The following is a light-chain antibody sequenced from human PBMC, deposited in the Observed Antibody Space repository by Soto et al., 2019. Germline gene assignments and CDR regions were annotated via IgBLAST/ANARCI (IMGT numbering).Light chain of an antibody. CDR2: TGS. CDR3: QQLNSHPLT. Sequence: DIQMTQSPSSVSASVGDRVTITCRASQAIDSWLAWYQQKPGEAPKLLIFTGSLLHSGVPPRFSGSGSGTDFTLTISSLQPEDFATYYCQQLNSHPLTFGGGTKVDIK. CDR1: QAIDSW. V-gene: IGKV1-12*01. J-gene: IGKJ4*01.